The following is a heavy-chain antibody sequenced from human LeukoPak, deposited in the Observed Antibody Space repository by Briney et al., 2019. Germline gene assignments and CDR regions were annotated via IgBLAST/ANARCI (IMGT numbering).Heavy chain of an antibody. J-gene: IGHJ4*02. CDR3: ASQGMAVAGRDY. D-gene: IGHD6-19*01. CDR1: GGSISSGDYY. V-gene: IGHV4-30-4*08. CDR2: IYYSGST. Sequence: PSQTLSLTCTVSGGSISSGDYYWSWIRQPPGKGLEWIGYIYYSGSTYYNPSLKSRVTISVDTSKNQFSLKLSSVTAADTAVYYCASQGMAVAGRDYWGQGTLVTVSS.